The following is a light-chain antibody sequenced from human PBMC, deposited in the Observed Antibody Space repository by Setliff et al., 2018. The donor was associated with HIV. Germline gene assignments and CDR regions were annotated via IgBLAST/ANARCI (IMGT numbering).Light chain of an antibody. Sequence: QSALTQPASVSGSPGQSITISCTGTSSDVGGYNYVSWYQQHPGKAPKLMIYDVSNRPSGVSNRFSGSKSGNTASLTISGLQAEDEADYYCCSYAGSNTYVVFGGGTKGTVL. J-gene: IGLJ2*01. V-gene: IGLV2-14*03. CDR2: DVS. CDR1: SSDVGGYNY. CDR3: CSYAGSNTYVV.